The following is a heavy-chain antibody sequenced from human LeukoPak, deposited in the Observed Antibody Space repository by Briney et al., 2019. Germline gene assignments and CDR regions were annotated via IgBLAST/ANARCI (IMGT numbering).Heavy chain of an antibody. D-gene: IGHD3-10*01. CDR1: GGTFSSYA. CDR2: IILFFGRA. J-gene: IGHJ6*04. CDR3: ARDLVRGYYGSGRDGGYYYYGIDV. Sequence: GASVTLCCSTSGGTFSSYAISWGREAPGQGLEWVGGIILFFGRANYAQKFQGRGTITADKSTSTAYMELSSLRSEDTAVYYCARDLVRGYYGSGRDGGYYYYGIDVWGKETTVTVSS. V-gene: IGHV1-69*06.